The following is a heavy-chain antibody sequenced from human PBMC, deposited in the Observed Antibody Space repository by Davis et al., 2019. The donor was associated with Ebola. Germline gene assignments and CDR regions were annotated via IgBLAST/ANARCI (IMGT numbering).Heavy chain of an antibody. V-gene: IGHV3-73*01. CDR2: IRSKANSYAT. CDR1: GFTFSGSA. CDR3: TSTTVTDDY. Sequence: GGSLRLSCAASGFTFSGSAMHWVRQASGKGLEWVGRIRSKANSYATAYAASVKGRFTISRDDSKNTAYLQMNSMKTEDTAVYYCTSTTVTDDYWGQGTLVTVSS. D-gene: IGHD4-17*01. J-gene: IGHJ4*02.